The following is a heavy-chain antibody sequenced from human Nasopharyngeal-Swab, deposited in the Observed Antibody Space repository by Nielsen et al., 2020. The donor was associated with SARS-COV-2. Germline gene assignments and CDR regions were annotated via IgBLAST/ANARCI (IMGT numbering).Heavy chain of an antibody. J-gene: IGHJ4*02. V-gene: IGHV4-59*01. CDR2: IYYNGST. Sequence: SETLSLTCKVAGGSISSYYWSWIRQPPGKGLEWIGYIYYNGSTNYNPSLKSRVTISIDTSKNQFSLKLNSVTAADTAVYYCARLYRGRVDYWGQGTLVTVSS. CDR3: ARLYRGRVDY. D-gene: IGHD2-2*02. CDR1: GGSISSYY.